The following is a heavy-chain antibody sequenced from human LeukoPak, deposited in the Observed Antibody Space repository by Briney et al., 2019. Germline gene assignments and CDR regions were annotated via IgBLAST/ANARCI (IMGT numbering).Heavy chain of an antibody. D-gene: IGHD4-17*01. CDR1: GGSISNYY. V-gene: IGHV4-4*07. CDR2: IFTGGST. Sequence: PSETLSLTCIVSGGSISNYYWSWLRQPAGKGLEWIGRIFTGGSTNYNPSLQSRVTISVDTSENQFSLKVISVTAADTAVYYCARTFFTVTNHNWFDPWGQGILVTVSS. J-gene: IGHJ5*02. CDR3: ARTFFTVTNHNWFDP.